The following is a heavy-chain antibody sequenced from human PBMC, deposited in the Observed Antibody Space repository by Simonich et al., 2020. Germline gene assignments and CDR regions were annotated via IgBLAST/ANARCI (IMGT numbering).Heavy chain of an antibody. D-gene: IGHD7-27*01. Sequence: QVQLVQSGAEVKKPGASVKVSCKASGYTFTGYYMHWVRQAPGQGLDGMGWINTNRGGTNYAQKFQGRVTMTRDTSISTAYMELSRLRSDDTAVYYCARGALTGDYYYMDVWGKGTTVTVSS. J-gene: IGHJ6*03. CDR2: INTNRGGT. V-gene: IGHV1-2*02. CDR3: ARGALTGDYYYMDV. CDR1: GYTFTGYY.